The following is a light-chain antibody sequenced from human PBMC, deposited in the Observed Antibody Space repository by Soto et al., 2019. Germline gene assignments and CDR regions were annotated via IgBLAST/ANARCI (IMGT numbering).Light chain of an antibody. Sequence: EIVLTQSPGTLSLSPGERATLSCRASQSVFVTYLAWYQQKFGQAPRLLIYSTSSRATGIPDRFSGSGSGTDFTLTISRLEPEDFAVYYCQQYCRSLSFGGGTKVEIK. J-gene: IGKJ4*01. CDR3: QQYCRSLS. CDR1: QSVFVTY. CDR2: STS. V-gene: IGKV3-20*01.